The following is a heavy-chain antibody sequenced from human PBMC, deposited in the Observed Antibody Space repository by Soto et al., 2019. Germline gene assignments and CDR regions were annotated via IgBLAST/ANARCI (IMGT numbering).Heavy chain of an antibody. D-gene: IGHD3-3*01. Sequence: GGSLRLSCTASGFTFGDYAMSWFRQAPGKGLEWVGFIRSKAYGGTTEYAASVKGRFTISRDDSKSIAYLQMNSLKTEDTAVYYCTRDPITIFGVVITVNDGMDVWGQGTTVTVSS. CDR1: GFTFGDYA. CDR2: IRSKAYGGTT. V-gene: IGHV3-49*03. CDR3: TRDPITIFGVVITVNDGMDV. J-gene: IGHJ6*02.